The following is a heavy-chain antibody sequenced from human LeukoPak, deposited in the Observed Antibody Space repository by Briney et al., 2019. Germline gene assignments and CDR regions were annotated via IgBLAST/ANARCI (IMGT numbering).Heavy chain of an antibody. Sequence: GSLRLSCAASGFTFSIYSMNWVRQAPGKGLEWVANIKQDASEKYYVDSVKGRFTISRDNAKNSLYLQMNSLRAEDTAVYYCGRAAPYYYGSGSYIYYFDYWGQRTLVTVSS. CDR2: IKQDASEK. CDR3: GRAAPYYYGSGSYIYYFDY. J-gene: IGHJ4*02. V-gene: IGHV3-7*01. D-gene: IGHD3-10*01. CDR1: GFTFSIYS.